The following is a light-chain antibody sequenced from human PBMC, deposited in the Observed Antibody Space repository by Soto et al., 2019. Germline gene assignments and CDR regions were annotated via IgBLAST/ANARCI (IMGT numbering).Light chain of an antibody. Sequence: EVVLTQSPASLSLSPGDRATLSCRASQNVGNFLAWYQQKPGQAPRLLIYDTSTRAAGIPARFSGGGSGTDFALTISSLEPEDFAIYYCQQRSSWHPLTFGGGTKVE. CDR2: DTS. J-gene: IGKJ4*01. V-gene: IGKV3D-11*02. CDR3: QQRSSWHPLT. CDR1: QNVGNF.